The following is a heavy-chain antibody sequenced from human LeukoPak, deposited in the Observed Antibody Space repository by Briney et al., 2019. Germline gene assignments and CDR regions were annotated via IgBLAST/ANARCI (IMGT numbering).Heavy chain of an antibody. D-gene: IGHD1-1*01. J-gene: IGHJ6*02. CDR1: GFTVSSNF. V-gene: IGHV3-66*01. Sequence: PGGSLRLSCAASGFTVSSNFMSWVRQAPGKGLEWVSLIYSGGSTYYSDSVKGRFTISRDISKNTLFLQLNSLRAEDTAVYYCARSGQLDYYYYGMDVWGQGTTVTVSS. CDR2: IYSGGST. CDR3: ARSGQLDYYYYGMDV.